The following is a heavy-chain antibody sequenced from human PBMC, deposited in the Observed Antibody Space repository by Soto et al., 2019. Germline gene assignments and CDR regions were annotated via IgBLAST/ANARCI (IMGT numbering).Heavy chain of an antibody. V-gene: IGHV3-30-3*01. CDR3: ARQLDTAMVGDAFDI. D-gene: IGHD5-18*01. CDR2: ISYDGSNK. CDR1: GFTFSSYA. J-gene: IGHJ3*02. Sequence: GGSLRLSCAASGFTFSSYAMHWVRQAPGKGLEWVAVISYDGSNKYYADSVKGRFTISRDNSKNTLYLQMNSLRAEDTAVYYCARQLDTAMVGDAFDIWGQGTMVTVSS.